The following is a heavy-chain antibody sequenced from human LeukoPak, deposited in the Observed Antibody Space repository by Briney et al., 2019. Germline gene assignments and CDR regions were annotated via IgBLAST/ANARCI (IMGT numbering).Heavy chain of an antibody. CDR1: GFTFSSYW. D-gene: IGHD5-18*01. Sequence: GGSLRLSCAASGFTFSSYWMSWVRQAPGKGLEWVSGIRGSGDGTYYADSVKGRFTISRDNSQNTLYLQMNSLRAEDTAVYYCAKDLREEYSYGYDHYWGQGTLVTVSS. J-gene: IGHJ4*02. CDR2: IRGSGDGT. CDR3: AKDLREEYSYGYDHY. V-gene: IGHV3-23*01.